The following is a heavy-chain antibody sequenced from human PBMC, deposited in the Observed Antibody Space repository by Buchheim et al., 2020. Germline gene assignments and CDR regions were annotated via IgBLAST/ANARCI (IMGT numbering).Heavy chain of an antibody. Sequence: QVQLQQWGAGLLKPSETLSLTCAVYGGSFSGYYWSWIRQPPGKGLEWIGEINHSGSPNYNPSLKSRVTISVNTSKKHFSLKLSSVTAADTAVYYCARGRRFGGGGWFDPWGQGTL. CDR2: INHSGSP. V-gene: IGHV4-34*01. CDR3: ARGRRFGGGGWFDP. CDR1: GGSFSGYY. D-gene: IGHD3-3*01. J-gene: IGHJ5*02.